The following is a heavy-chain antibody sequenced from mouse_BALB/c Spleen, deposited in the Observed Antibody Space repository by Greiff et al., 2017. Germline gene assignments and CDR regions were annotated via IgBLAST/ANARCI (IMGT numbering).Heavy chain of an antibody. CDR3: ARFGLPYAMDY. CDR1: GYTFTSYY. CDR2: INPSNGGT. J-gene: IGHJ4*01. Sequence: QVQLKQSGAELVKPGASVKLSCKASGYTFTSYYMYWVKQRPGQGLEWIGEINPSNGGTNFNEKFKSKATLTVDKSSSTAYMQLSSLTSEDSAVYYCARFGLPYAMDYWGQGTSVTVSS. D-gene: IGHD3-1*01. V-gene: IGHV1S81*02.